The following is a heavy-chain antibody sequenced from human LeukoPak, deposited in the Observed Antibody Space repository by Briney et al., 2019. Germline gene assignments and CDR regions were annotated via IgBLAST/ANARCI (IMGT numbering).Heavy chain of an antibody. D-gene: IGHD2-2*02. CDR1: GYSIGSGYY. Sequence: SETLSLTCTVSGYSIGSGYYWGWIRQPPGKGLEWIGSIYHSGSTYYNPSLKSRVTISVDTSKNQFSLKLSSVTAADTAVYYCARDKRYCSSTSCYTLDYWGQGTLVTVSS. V-gene: IGHV4-38-2*02. J-gene: IGHJ4*02. CDR3: ARDKRYCSSTSCYTLDY. CDR2: IYHSGST.